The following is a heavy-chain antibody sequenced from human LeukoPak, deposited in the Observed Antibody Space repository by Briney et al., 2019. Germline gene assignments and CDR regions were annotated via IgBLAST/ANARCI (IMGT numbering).Heavy chain of an antibody. D-gene: IGHD3-3*01. J-gene: IGHJ4*02. CDR2: IWYDGSNK. CDR3: AKGNTIFGVALDY. Sequence: GRSLRLSCAASGFTFSSYGMHWVRQAPGKGLEWVAVIWYDGSNKYYADSVKGRFTISRDNSKNTLYLQMNSLRAEDTAVYYCAKGNTIFGVALDYWDQGTLVTVSS. V-gene: IGHV3-33*06. CDR1: GFTFSSYG.